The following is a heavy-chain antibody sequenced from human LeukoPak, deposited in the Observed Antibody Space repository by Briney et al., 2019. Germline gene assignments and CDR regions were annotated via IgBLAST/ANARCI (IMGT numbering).Heavy chain of an antibody. V-gene: IGHV4-34*01. J-gene: IGHJ4*02. Sequence: SETLSLTCAVYGGSFSSYYWSWIRQPPGKGLEWIGEINHSGSTNYNPSLKSRVTISVDTSKNQFSLKLSSVTAADTAVYYCARANWRRHFDYWGQGTLVTVSS. D-gene: IGHD7-27*01. CDR2: INHSGST. CDR1: GGSFSSYY. CDR3: ARANWRRHFDY.